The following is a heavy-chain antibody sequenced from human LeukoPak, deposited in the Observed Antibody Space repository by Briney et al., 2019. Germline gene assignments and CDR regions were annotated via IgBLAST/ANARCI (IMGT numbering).Heavy chain of an antibody. V-gene: IGHV3-15*01. CDR2: IYSKTDGGTI. CDR3: ATDWAPTRTPGRPFDY. CDR1: KFTFSNAW. D-gene: IGHD3-10*01. J-gene: IGHJ4*02. Sequence: GGSLRLSCAASKFTFSNAWMSWVRQAPGKGLEWVGRIYSKTDGGTIDYAAPVKDRFTISRDDSKNTLYLQMNSLKTEDTAVYYCATDWAPTRTPGRPFDYWGQGTLVTVSS.